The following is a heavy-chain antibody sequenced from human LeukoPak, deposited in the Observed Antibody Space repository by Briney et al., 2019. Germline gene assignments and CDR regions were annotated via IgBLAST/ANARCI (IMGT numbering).Heavy chain of an antibody. J-gene: IGHJ1*01. D-gene: IGHD5-18*01. CDR1: GYTFTGYY. Sequence: ASVKVSCKASGYTFTGYYIHWVRQAPGQGLEWMGWIDPNSGGTNYAQKFQGRVTMTRDTSISTAYMELSRLRADDTAVYYCARGSFSADAPLVLDYFHHWGQGTLVTDSS. CDR2: IDPNSGGT. V-gene: IGHV1-2*02. CDR3: ARGSFSADAPLVLDYFHH.